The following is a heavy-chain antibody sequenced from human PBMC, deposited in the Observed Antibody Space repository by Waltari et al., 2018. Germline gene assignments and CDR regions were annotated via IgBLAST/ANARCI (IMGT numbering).Heavy chain of an antibody. CDR2: IHYSGDA. D-gene: IGHD3-3*01. V-gene: IGHV4-34*01. CDR3: AGGTIGSWSYYDGGMDV. CDR1: GGSFNTYS. Sequence: QVQRQQWGAGLLKPSETLSLTCDVYGGSFNTYSWAWIRQPPEKGLEWIGEIHYSGDANYNPSLKSRVTISVDTSKNRFSLKLNSVTAADTAVYYCAGGTIGSWSYYDGGMDVWGQGTTVTVSS. J-gene: IGHJ6*02.